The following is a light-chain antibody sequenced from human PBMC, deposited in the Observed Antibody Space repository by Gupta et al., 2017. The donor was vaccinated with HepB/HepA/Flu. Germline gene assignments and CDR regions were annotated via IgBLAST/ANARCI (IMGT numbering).Light chain of an antibody. Sequence: EIVLTQSPATLSLPPGERATLPCRASQSVSSYLAWYQQKPGQAPRLLIYDASNRATGIPARFSGSGSGTDFTLTISSLEPEDFAVYYCQQRSNWLFYTFGQGTKLEIK. CDR2: DAS. J-gene: IGKJ2*01. CDR1: QSVSSY. V-gene: IGKV3-11*01. CDR3: QQRSNWLFYT.